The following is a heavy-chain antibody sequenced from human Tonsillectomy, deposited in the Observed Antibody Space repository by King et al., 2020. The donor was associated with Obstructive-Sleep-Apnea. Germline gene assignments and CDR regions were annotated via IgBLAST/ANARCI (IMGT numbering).Heavy chain of an antibody. J-gene: IGHJ1*01. CDR2: IYYSGRT. D-gene: IGHD1-1*01. CDR1: GGSINGYY. Sequence: MQLQESGPGLVKPSETLSLICTVSGGSINGYYWSWIRQPPGRGLEWIGYIYYSGRTNYNPSLKSRVTMSVDASKNQFSLKLSSVTAADTAVYYCARGGGPDIGTEYFQHWGQGTLGIVSS. CDR3: ARGGGPDIGTEYFQH. V-gene: IGHV4-59*01.